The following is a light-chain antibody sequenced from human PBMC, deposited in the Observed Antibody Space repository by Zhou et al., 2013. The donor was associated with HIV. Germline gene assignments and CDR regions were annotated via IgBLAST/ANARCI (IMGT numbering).Light chain of an antibody. CDR1: QSVSSSS. V-gene: IGKV3-20*01. CDR3: QQYGSSSIT. CDR2: GAS. Sequence: EIVMTQSPATLSLSPGERATLSCRASQSVSSSSLAWYQQKPGQAPRLLIYGASSRATGIPDRFSGSGSGTDFTLTFSRLEPEDFAVYYCQQYGSSSITFGQGTRLDIK. J-gene: IGKJ5*01.